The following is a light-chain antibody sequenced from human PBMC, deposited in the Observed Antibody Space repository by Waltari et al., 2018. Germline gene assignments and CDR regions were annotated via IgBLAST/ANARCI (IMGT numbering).Light chain of an antibody. CDR3: TSFTSSSTIL. J-gene: IGLJ2*01. CDR1: SSDVGGSNY. CDR2: DVN. Sequence: QSALTQPASVSGSPGQSITISCTGSSSDVGGSNYVSWYQQHPGKAPRLMISDVNKRPSGVSNRFSGSKSDNTASLTISGLQAEDEAHYYCTSFTSSSTILFGGGTKLTVL. V-gene: IGLV2-14*01.